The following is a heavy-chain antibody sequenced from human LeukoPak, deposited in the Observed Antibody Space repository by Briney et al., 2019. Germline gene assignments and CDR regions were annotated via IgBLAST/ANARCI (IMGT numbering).Heavy chain of an antibody. J-gene: IGHJ5*02. CDR2: IIPILGIA. Sequence: SVKVSCKASGGTFSSYTISWVRQAPGEGLEWMGRIIPILGIANYAQKVQGRVTITADKSTSTAYMELSSLRSEDTAVYYCARDRDYDFWSGRDPNWFDPWGQGTLVTVSS. CDR3: ARDRDYDFWSGRDPNWFDP. D-gene: IGHD3-3*01. V-gene: IGHV1-69*04. CDR1: GGTFSSYT.